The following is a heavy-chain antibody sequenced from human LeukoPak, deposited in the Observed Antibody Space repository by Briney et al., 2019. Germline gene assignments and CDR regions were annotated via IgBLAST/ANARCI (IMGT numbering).Heavy chain of an antibody. CDR1: GFTFSSYS. Sequence: GGSLRLSCAASGFTFSSYSMNWVRQAPGKGLEWVSSISSSSSYIYYADSVKGRFTISRDNAKNSLYLQMNSLRAEDTAVYYCARHPPLYGMDVWGQGTTVTVSS. V-gene: IGHV3-21*01. CDR3: ARHPPLYGMDV. J-gene: IGHJ6*02. CDR2: ISSSSSYI.